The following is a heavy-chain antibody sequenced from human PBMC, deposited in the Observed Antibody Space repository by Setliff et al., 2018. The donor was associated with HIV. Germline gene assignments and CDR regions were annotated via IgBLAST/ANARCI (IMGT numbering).Heavy chain of an antibody. J-gene: IGHJ3*02. CDR2: ISAYNGHT. CDR1: GYTFTSYG. V-gene: IGHV1-18*01. CDR3: ARNPDSGYDSGAFDI. D-gene: IGHD5-12*01. Sequence: GASVKVSCKASGYTFTSYGISWVRQAPRLGLEWMGRISAYNGHTNYAQKLHGRVTMTTDTSTSTAYMELRSLRSDDTAVYYCARNPDSGYDSGAFDIWGQGTMVTV.